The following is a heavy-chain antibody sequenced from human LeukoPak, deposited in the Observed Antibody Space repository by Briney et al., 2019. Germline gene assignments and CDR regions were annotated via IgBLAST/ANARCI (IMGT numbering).Heavy chain of an antibody. V-gene: IGHV4-61*08. CDR3: ARDLSGSSSFGS. J-gene: IGHJ4*02. D-gene: IGHD6-6*01. CDR1: GGSVNSGDYY. CDR2: IYYSGST. Sequence: SETLSLTCTVSGGSVNSGDYYWSWIRQPPGKGLEWIGYIYYSGSTKYNPSLKSRVTISIDTSKNQFSLKLGSVTAADTAVYYCARDLSGSSSFGSWGQGTLVTVSS.